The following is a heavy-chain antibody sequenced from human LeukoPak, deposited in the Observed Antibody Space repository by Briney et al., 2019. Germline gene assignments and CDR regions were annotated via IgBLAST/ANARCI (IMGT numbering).Heavy chain of an antibody. Sequence: GGSLRLSCAASGFTFSGYDMNWVRQAPGNGLEWVSYISSSVSTIDYAESLKGRFTISRDNAKNSLYLQMNSLRAEDTALYYCARVLPYSHALDVWGQGTAVTVS. CDR3: ARVLPYSHALDV. J-gene: IGHJ6*02. D-gene: IGHD2-21*01. V-gene: IGHV3-48*03. CDR1: GFTFSGYD. CDR2: ISSSVSTI.